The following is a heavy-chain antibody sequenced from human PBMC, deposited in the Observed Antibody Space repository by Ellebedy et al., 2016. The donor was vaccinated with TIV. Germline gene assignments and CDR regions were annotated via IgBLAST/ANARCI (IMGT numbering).Heavy chain of an antibody. Sequence: MPGGSLRLSCTVSGDSISGSSYYWAWIRQPPGKGLEWIGGIRDGGKTFYNPSLKSRVTISVDTSKNQFSLNLRSVTAADTAVYYCAGEGDCSSGTCYPLFGYWGQGILVTVSP. CDR2: IRDGGKT. J-gene: IGHJ4*02. D-gene: IGHD2-15*01. CDR3: AGEGDCSSGTCYPLFGY. V-gene: IGHV4-39*07. CDR1: GDSISGSSYY.